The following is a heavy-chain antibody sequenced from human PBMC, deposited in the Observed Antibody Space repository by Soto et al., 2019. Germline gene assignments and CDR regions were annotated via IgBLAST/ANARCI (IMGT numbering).Heavy chain of an antibody. V-gene: IGHV1-69*02. D-gene: IGHD3-22*01. CDR1: GGTFSSYT. J-gene: IGHJ4*02. CDR3: ATMGGGTYYYDSSGYSLPY. CDR2: IIPILGIA. Sequence: ASVKVSCKASGGTFSSYTISWVRQAPGQGLEWMGRIIPILGIANYAQKFQGRVTITADKSTSTAYMELSSLRSEDTAVYYCATMGGGTYYYDSSGYSLPYWGQGTLVTVSS.